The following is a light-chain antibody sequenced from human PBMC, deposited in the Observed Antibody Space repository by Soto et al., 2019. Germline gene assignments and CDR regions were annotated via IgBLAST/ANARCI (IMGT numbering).Light chain of an antibody. CDR1: QSISRS. V-gene: IGKV3-11*01. CDR3: HQRQRWPRT. J-gene: IGKJ1*01. Sequence: EIVLKHSPAILSVTTGERATLSCRASQSISRSLAWYQQKPGQAPRLLISDASNRAAGIPGRFSGSGSGTDFTLTITSLEPEDFAFYYCHQRQRWPRTFGQGTKVDIK. CDR2: DAS.